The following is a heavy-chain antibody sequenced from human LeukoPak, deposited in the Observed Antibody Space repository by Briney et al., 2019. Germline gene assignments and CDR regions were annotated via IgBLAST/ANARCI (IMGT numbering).Heavy chain of an antibody. CDR2: IYHSGGT. CDR1: GGSISSGTW. Sequence: SGTLSLTCAVSGGSISSGTWWSWVRQPPGKGLEWIGEIYHSGGTNNNPSLKSRVTISVDKSKNQFSLKLNSVTAADTAVYYCARVRVTPYISIDSWGQGTLVTVSS. CDR3: ARVRVTPYISIDS. V-gene: IGHV4-4*02. D-gene: IGHD4-23*01. J-gene: IGHJ4*02.